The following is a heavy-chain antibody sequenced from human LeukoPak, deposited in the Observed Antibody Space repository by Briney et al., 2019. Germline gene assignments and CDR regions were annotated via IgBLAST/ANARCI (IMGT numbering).Heavy chain of an antibody. J-gene: IGHJ6*03. CDR2: ISDSGGST. CDR1: GFTFSNYA. CDR3: AKVGWFGDYYYSYMDV. Sequence: PGGSLRLSCAASGFTFSNYAVSWVRQAPGKGLEWVSTISDSGGSTFYADSVKGRFTISRDNSNHTLFLQMNSLRAEDTAVYYCAKVGWFGDYYYSYMDVWGKGTTVIISS. V-gene: IGHV3-23*01. D-gene: IGHD3-10*01.